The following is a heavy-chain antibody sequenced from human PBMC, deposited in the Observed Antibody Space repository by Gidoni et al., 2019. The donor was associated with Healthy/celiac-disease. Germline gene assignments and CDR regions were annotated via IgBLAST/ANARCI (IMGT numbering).Heavy chain of an antibody. J-gene: IGHJ6*02. D-gene: IGHD2-15*01. CDR2: ISWNSGSI. CDR3: AKDAGCGGSCYSERRNVYGMDV. V-gene: IGHV3-9*01. CDR1: GFTFDDYA. Sequence: EVQLVESGGGLVQPGRSLRLPCAAPGFTFDDYARQWVRQAPGKGLEWVSGISWNSGSIGYADSVKGRFTITRDNAKNSLYLQMNSLRAEDTALYYCAKDAGCGGSCYSERRNVYGMDVWGQGTTVTVSS.